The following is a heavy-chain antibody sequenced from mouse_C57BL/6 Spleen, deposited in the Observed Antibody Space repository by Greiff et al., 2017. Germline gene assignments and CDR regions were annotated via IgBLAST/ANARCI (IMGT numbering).Heavy chain of an antibody. CDR1: GFNIKNTY. V-gene: IGHV14-3*01. D-gene: IGHD1-1*01. Sequence: VQLKESVAELVRPGASVKLSCTASGFNIKNTYMHWVKQRPEQGLEWIGRIDPANGNTKYAPKFQGKATLTADTSSNTAYLKLSSLTSEDTAVXYCARGDYGKAMDYWGQGTSVTVSS. J-gene: IGHJ4*01. CDR3: ARGDYGKAMDY. CDR2: IDPANGNT.